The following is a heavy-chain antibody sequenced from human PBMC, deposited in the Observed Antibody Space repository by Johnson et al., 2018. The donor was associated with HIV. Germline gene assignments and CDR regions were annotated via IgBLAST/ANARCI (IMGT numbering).Heavy chain of an antibody. Sequence: QVQLVESGGGVVRPGGSLRLSCAASGFTFSDYYMGWIRQTPGKGLEWISYISSRGIPIYYADSVKGRFTISRDNSKNTLYLQMNSLRAEDTAVYYCARQYRNSGSRTGAFDIWGQGTMVTVSS. J-gene: IGHJ3*02. V-gene: IGHV3-11*04. CDR1: GFTFSDYY. CDR2: ISSRGIPI. D-gene: IGHD1-26*01. CDR3: ARQYRNSGSRTGAFDI.